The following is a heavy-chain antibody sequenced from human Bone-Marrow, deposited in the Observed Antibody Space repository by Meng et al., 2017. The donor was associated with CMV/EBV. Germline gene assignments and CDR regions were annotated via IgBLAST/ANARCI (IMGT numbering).Heavy chain of an antibody. CDR1: GYTFTSYD. V-gene: IGHV1-2*02. CDR2: ISPNTGGT. CDR3: ARTYNCNDAFDY. Sequence: QVQLVQSGAEVKKPGASVKVSCKASGYTFTSYDINWVRQATGQGLEWMGWISPNTGGTNYVQKFQGRVTMTRDTSISTAYMELSRPRSDDTAVYYCARTYNCNDAFDYWGQGTLVTVSS. D-gene: IGHD1-20*01. J-gene: IGHJ4*02.